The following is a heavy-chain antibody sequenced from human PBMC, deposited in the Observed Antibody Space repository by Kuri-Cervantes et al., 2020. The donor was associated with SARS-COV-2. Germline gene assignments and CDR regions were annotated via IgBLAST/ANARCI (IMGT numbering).Heavy chain of an antibody. CDR1: GGSISSSSYY. V-gene: IGHV4-39*07. J-gene: IGHJ5*02. CDR3: ARGRSSTSGDWFDP. CDR2: IYYSGST. Sequence: SETLSLTCTVSGGSISSSSYYWGWIRQPPGKGLEWIGSIYYSGSTYYNPSLKSRVTISVDTSKNQFSLKLSSVTAADTAVYYCARGRSSTSGDWFDPWGQGTLVIVSS. D-gene: IGHD2-2*01.